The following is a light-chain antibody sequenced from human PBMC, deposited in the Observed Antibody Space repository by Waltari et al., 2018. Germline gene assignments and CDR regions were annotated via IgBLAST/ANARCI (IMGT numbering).Light chain of an antibody. CDR2: LNSDGTH. V-gene: IGLV4-69*01. CDR1: SGHSNYA. J-gene: IGLJ3*02. CDR3: QTWGTGIRV. Sequence: QLVLTQSPSASASLGASVKLTCTLSSGHSNYAIAWPQQQPEKGPRYLMKLNSDGTHNKGDGIPDRFSGSSSGAERYLTISSLQSEDEADYYCQTWGTGIRVFDGGTKLTVL.